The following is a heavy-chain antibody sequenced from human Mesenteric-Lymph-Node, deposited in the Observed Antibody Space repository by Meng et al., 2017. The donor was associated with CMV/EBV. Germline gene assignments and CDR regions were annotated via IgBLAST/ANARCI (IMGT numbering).Heavy chain of an antibody. CDR1: GYMFSRYW. Sequence: GGSLRLSCKGSGYMFSRYWIAWVRQMPGKGLEWMGIIFPGDSDTGYSPSFQGQVTISADKSISTAYLQWSSLKASDTAMYYCARRYGSGPMDVWGQGTTVTVSS. V-gene: IGHV5-51*01. J-gene: IGHJ6*02. D-gene: IGHD3-10*01. CDR3: ARRYGSGPMDV. CDR2: IFPGDSDT.